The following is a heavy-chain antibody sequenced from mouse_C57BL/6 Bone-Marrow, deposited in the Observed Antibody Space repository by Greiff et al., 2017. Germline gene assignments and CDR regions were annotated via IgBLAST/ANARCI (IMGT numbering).Heavy chain of an antibody. CDR1: GFSLTSYG. Sequence: VQLVESGPGLVAPSQSLSISCTVSGFSLTSYGVDWVRQPPGKGLEWLGGIWGGGSTNYNSALMSRLSISKDNAKSQVFLKMNSLQTDDTAMYYCAKRYHGNFEGFAYWGQGTLVTVSA. CDR2: IWGGGST. J-gene: IGHJ3*01. CDR3: AKRYHGNFEGFAY. D-gene: IGHD2-1*01. V-gene: IGHV2-9*01.